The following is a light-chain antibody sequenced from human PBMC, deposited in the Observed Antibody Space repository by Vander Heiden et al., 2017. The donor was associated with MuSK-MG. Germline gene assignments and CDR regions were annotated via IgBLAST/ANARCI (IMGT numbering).Light chain of an antibody. CDR2: AAS. Sequence: DIHITHFPSSLSASVGDRVTITCRASQSISTSLNWHQQRPGKAPKLLIYAASSLQSGVPSRFSGSGSGTDFTLTISRLQPEDFATYYCQQSDSSPYTFGQGTKLEIK. J-gene: IGKJ2*01. V-gene: IGKV1-39*01. CDR3: QQSDSSPYT. CDR1: QSISTS.